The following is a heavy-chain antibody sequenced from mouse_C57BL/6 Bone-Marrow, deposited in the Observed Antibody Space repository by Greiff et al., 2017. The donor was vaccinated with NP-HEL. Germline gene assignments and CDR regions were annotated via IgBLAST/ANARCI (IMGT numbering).Heavy chain of an antibody. J-gene: IGHJ2*01. D-gene: IGHD4-1*02. CDR2: IDPENGDT. CDR3: TSTGKDY. V-gene: IGHV14-4*01. CDR1: GFNIKDDY. Sequence: LVESGAELVRPGASVKLSCTASGFNIKDDYMHWVKQRPEQGLEWIGWIDPENGDTEYASKFQGKATITADTSSNTAYLQLSSLTSEDTAVYYCTSTGKDYWGQGTTLTVSS.